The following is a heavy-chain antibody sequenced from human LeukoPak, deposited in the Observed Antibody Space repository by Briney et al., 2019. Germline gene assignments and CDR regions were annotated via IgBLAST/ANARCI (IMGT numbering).Heavy chain of an antibody. D-gene: IGHD3-10*01. Sequence: PSETLSLTCTVSGGSISSYYWSCIRQPPGKGLEWIGYTYNSGSSSYSPSFKSRVTISTDTPRNQFFLRLSSVTAADTAVYYCAGFYGSGHSDNWGQGTLVTVSS. V-gene: IGHV4-59*12. J-gene: IGHJ4*02. CDR1: GGSISSYY. CDR2: TYNSGSS. CDR3: AGFYGSGHSDN.